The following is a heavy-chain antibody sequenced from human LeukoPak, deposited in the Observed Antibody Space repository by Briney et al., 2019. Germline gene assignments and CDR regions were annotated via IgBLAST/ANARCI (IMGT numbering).Heavy chain of an antibody. V-gene: IGHV3-53*05. CDR2: IYSGGST. CDR3: AREGLLLWFGETRYYFDY. CDR1: GFTVSSNY. J-gene: IGHJ4*02. Sequence: GGSLRLSCAASGFTVSSNYMSWVRQAPGKGLQWVSIIYSGGSTYYADSVKGRFTISRDNSKNTLYLQMNSLRAEDTAVYYCAREGLLLWFGETRYYFDYWGQGTLVTVSS. D-gene: IGHD3-10*01.